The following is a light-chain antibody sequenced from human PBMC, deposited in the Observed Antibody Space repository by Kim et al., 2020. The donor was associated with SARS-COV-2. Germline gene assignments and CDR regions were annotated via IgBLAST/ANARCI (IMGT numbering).Light chain of an antibody. CDR2: GTS. J-gene: IGKJ5*01. V-gene: IGKV3-20*01. CDR3: QQYGTSPT. CDR1: QNVASDY. Sequence: EIVLTQSPGTLSLSPGERATLSCRASQNVASDYLAWYQQKPGQAPRLLVYGTSTRATGIPDRFSGSASGTDLTLTISRLELDDFAVYFCQQYGTSPTFGQGTRLEIK.